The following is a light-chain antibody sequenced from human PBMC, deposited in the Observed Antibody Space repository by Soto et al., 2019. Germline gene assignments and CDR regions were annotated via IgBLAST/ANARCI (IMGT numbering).Light chain of an antibody. CDR2: DAS. Sequence: DIQMTQSPSPLSASVGDRVTITCRASQTITRWMAWYQQKPGKAPKLLIYDASTLESGVPSRFSGSRSGTEFTLAISRRQPDDFATYYCQQYENYWTFGQGTKVDIK. V-gene: IGKV1-5*01. J-gene: IGKJ1*01. CDR3: QQYENYWT. CDR1: QTITRW.